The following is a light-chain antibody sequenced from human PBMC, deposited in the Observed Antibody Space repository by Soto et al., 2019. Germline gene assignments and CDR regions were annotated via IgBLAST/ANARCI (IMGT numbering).Light chain of an antibody. J-gene: IGKJ5*01. CDR2: AAS. V-gene: IGKV1-9*01. CDR1: QGISSY. Sequence: DIQLTQSPSFLSVSVGDRVTITCRASQGISSYLAWYQQKPGKAPKLLIYAASTLQSGVPSRFSGSGSGTEFTLTISSLQPEDFATYYCQQLNSYHSITFGQGTRLEIK. CDR3: QQLNSYHSIT.